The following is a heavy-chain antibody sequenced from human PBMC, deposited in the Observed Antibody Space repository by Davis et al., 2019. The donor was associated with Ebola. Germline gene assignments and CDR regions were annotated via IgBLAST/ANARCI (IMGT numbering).Heavy chain of an antibody. Sequence: ASVKVSCKASGYTFTSYYMHWVRQAPGQGLEWMGIINPSGGSTSYAQKFQGRVTITADKSTSTAYMELSSLRSEDTAVYYCARSTYYYDSSGYYYEYFQHWGQGTLVTVSS. V-gene: IGHV1-46*01. CDR1: GYTFTSYY. CDR2: INPSGGST. CDR3: ARSTYYYDSSGYYYEYFQH. J-gene: IGHJ1*01. D-gene: IGHD3-22*01.